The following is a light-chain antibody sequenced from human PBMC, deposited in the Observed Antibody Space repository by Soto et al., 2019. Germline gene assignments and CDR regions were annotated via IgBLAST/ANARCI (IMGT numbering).Light chain of an antibody. CDR3: NSYTSRYTYV. V-gene: IGLV2-14*01. J-gene: IGLJ1*01. CDR1: SSDVGGYNY. Sequence: QSALTQPASVSGSPGQSITISCTGTSSDVGGYNYVSWYQQHPGKAPKLMIYDVSNRPSGVSNRFSGSKSGSTASLTISGLQAEDEADYYCNSYTSRYTYVFGTGTQLTVL. CDR2: DVS.